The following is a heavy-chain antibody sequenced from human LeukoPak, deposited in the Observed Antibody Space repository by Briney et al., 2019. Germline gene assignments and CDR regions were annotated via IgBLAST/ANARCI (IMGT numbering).Heavy chain of an antibody. Sequence: PSETLSLTCAVYGGSFSGYYWSWIRQPPGKGLEWIGEINHRGSTNYNPSLKSRVTISVDTSKNQYSLKLSSVTAADTAVYYCARGGESSSWYQYWGQGTLLTVSS. D-gene: IGHD6-13*01. CDR2: INHRGST. J-gene: IGHJ4*02. CDR3: ARGGESSSWYQY. CDR1: GGSFSGYY. V-gene: IGHV4-34*01.